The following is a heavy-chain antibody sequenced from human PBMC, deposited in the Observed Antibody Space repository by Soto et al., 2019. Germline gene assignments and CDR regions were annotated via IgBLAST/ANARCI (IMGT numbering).Heavy chain of an antibody. V-gene: IGHV4-34*01. CDR2: VNHSGST. CDR3: ATRFNLPHRSGRKGFDH. Sequence: SETLSLTCAVYGGSFSGSYWSWIRQPPGKGLEWIGEVNHSGSTNYNPSLESRVTISVDSSKNQFSLRLSSVTAADTAVYYCATRFNLPHRSGRKGFDHWGQGTLVTVSS. D-gene: IGHD3-22*01. J-gene: IGHJ4*02. CDR1: GGSFSGSY.